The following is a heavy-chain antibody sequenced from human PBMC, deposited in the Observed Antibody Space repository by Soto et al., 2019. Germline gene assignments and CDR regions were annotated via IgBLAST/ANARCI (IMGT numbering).Heavy chain of an antibody. CDR3: ARGDYQYSIDY. CDR2: IYRTGNT. CDR1: GDSMTSGDYS. J-gene: IGHJ4*02. V-gene: IGHV4-30-2*01. Sequence: QLQLQESGSRLVKSSQTLSLTCTVSGDSMTSGDYSWSWIRQPPGKGLEWLGYIYRTGNTHYSPSLKSRVSIPQDTSKNQFSLELTSVTAADTAVYYCARGDYQYSIDYWGQGTLVTVSS. D-gene: IGHD2-2*01.